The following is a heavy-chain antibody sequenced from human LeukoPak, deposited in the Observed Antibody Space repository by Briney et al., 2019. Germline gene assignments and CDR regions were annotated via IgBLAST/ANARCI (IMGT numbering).Heavy chain of an antibody. V-gene: IGHV4-34*01. Sequence: KPSETLSLTCAVYGGSFSGYYWSWIRQPPGKGLEWIGEINHSGSTNYNPSLKSRVTISVDTSKNQFSLKLSSVTAADTAVYYCARVGSSWYRYWGQGTLVTVSS. J-gene: IGHJ4*02. D-gene: IGHD6-13*01. CDR2: INHSGST. CDR1: GGSFSGYY. CDR3: ARVGSSWYRY.